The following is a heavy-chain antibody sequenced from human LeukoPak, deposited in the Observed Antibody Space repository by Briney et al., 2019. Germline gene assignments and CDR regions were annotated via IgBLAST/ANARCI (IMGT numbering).Heavy chain of an antibody. CDR2: TYTGGNS. CDR3: ARGPPPYTEGDLFYYYGLDV. CDR1: GFTVSSIH. Sequence: GGSLRLSCAASGFTVSSIHMVWVRQAPGKGLEWVSVTYTGGNSYYADSVKGRFIISRDISKNTLYLQMNSLRSDDTAVYYCARGPPPYTEGDLFYYYGLDVWGQGTTVTVSS. D-gene: IGHD3-16*01. V-gene: IGHV3-53*05. J-gene: IGHJ6*02.